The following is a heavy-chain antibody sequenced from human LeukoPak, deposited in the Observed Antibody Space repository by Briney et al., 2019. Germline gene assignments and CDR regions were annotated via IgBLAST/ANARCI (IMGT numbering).Heavy chain of an antibody. V-gene: IGHV3-23*01. CDR3: AKKPNYFDSSGPSTY. CDR2: LGGSGGST. D-gene: IGHD3-22*01. J-gene: IGHJ4*02. Sequence: GGSLRLSCVASGFTFSTSAMNWVRQAPGKGLEWVSGLGGSGGSTYYADSVKGRFTISRDISKNTVYLQMNSLRAEDTALYYCAKKPNYFDSSGPSTYWGQGTLVTVSS. CDR1: GFTFSTSA.